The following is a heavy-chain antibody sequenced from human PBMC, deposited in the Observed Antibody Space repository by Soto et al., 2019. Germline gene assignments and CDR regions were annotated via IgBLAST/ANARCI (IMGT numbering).Heavy chain of an antibody. CDR3: ARSDGSENDAFDI. Sequence: QVQLVQSGAEVKKPGSSVKVSCKASGGTFSSYAISWVRQAPGQGIEWMGGIIPIFGTANYAQKFQGRVTITADESTSTAYMELSSLRAEDTAVEYSARSDGSENDAFDIWGQGTMVTVSS. D-gene: IGHD3-10*01. CDR2: IIPIFGTA. V-gene: IGHV1-69*01. CDR1: GGTFSSYA. J-gene: IGHJ3*02.